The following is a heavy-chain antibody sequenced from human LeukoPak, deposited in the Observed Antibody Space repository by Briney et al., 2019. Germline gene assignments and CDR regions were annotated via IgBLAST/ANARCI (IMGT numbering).Heavy chain of an antibody. Sequence: GGSLRLAFAASGFTFIGYAISWVRPAPGKGLEWVSSISGSGGNTYYADSVKGRFTISRDNSKNTLYLQMNSLRAEDTAVYYCAKGTMVTTYNWDHWGQGTLVTVSS. J-gene: IGHJ4*02. V-gene: IGHV3-23*01. CDR1: GFTFIGYA. CDR3: AKGTMVTTYNWDH. CDR2: ISGSGGNT. D-gene: IGHD4-17*01.